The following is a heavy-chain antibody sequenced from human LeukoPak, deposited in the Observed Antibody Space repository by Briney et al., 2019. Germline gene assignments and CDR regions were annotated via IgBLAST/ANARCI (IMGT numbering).Heavy chain of an antibody. CDR3: AKEKRSSSSSYDS. Sequence: GGSLRLSCAASGFTFNDYAMHWVRQAPGKGLEWVSLINWAGGSTYYADSVKGRFTISRDNSKNSLYLQMNSLRAEDTALYYCAKEKRSSSSSYDSWGQGTLVTVSS. CDR1: GFTFNDYA. D-gene: IGHD6-13*01. J-gene: IGHJ5*01. CDR2: INWAGGST. V-gene: IGHV3-43D*03.